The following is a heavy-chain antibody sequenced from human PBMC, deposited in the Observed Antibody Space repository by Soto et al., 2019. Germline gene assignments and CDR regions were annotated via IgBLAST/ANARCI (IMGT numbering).Heavy chain of an antibody. CDR3: ARLRLDLYYYMDV. CDR1: GYTFTSFG. CDR2: ISAYSGDT. Sequence: QVQLVQSGAEVKKPGASVKVSCKASGYTFTSFGITWVRQAPGQGLEWMGWISAYSGDTNYAQSLQGRVTMTTDTSTSTAYMELRSLRSDDTAVYYCARLRLDLYYYMDVWGKGTTVTVSS. V-gene: IGHV1-18*01. J-gene: IGHJ6*03. D-gene: IGHD3-3*01.